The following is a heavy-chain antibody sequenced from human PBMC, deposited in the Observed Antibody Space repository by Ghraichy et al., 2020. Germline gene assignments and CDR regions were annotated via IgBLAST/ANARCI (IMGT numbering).Heavy chain of an antibody. J-gene: IGHJ4*02. D-gene: IGHD2-2*01. CDR3: ASLPTYCSSTSCYFGVDY. Sequence: ASVKVSCKASGYTFTGYYMHWVRQAPGQGLEWMGWINPNSGGTNYAQKFQGRVTMTRDTSISTAYMELSRLRSDDTAVYYCASLPTYCSSTSCYFGVDYWGQGTLVTVSS. CDR2: INPNSGGT. CDR1: GYTFTGYY. V-gene: IGHV1-2*02.